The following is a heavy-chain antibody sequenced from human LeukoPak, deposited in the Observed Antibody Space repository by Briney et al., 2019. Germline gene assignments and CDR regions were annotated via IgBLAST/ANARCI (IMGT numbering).Heavy chain of an antibody. CDR1: GFTFRSNA. Sequence: GGSLRLSCAASGFTFRSNAMTWVRQAPGKGLEWVSTISGSGTSTYYADSVKGRFTISRDNSKNTLYLQMNSLRAEDTAVYYCAKDREGLSSGYDLEYFDYWGQGTLVTVSS. D-gene: IGHD5-12*01. CDR2: ISGSGTST. V-gene: IGHV3-23*01. J-gene: IGHJ4*02. CDR3: AKDREGLSSGYDLEYFDY.